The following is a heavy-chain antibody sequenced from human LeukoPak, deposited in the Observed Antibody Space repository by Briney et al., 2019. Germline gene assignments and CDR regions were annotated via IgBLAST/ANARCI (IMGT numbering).Heavy chain of an antibody. D-gene: IGHD5-12*01. Sequence: GGSLRLSCAASGFPFSSRWMSWVRQAPGKGLEWVANIKEDGSEKYYVDSVKGRFTVSRDNAKNSLYLQMNSLRAEDTGLYYCARIMVATQAGGFDIWGQGTMVTVSA. V-gene: IGHV3-7*04. J-gene: IGHJ3*02. CDR2: IKEDGSEK. CDR3: ARIMVATQAGGFDI. CDR1: GFPFSSRW.